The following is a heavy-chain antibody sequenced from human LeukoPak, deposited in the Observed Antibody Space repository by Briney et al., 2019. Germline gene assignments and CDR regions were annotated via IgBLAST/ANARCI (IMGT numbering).Heavy chain of an antibody. J-gene: IGHJ4*02. V-gene: IGHV4-59*08. CDR3: ARQPLYSSSWYYFDY. CDR2: IYDSGST. CDR1: GGSISSYY. Sequence: NPSETLSLTCTASGGSISSYYWSWIRQPPGKGLEWIGYIYDSGSTNYNPSLKSRVTTSLDTSKNQVSLKLSSVTAADTAVYYCARQPLYSSSWYYFDYWGQGTLVTVSS. D-gene: IGHD6-13*01.